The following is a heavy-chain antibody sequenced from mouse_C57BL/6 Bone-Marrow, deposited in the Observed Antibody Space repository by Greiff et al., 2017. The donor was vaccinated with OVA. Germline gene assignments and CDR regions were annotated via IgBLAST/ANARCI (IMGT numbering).Heavy chain of an antibody. CDR3: ARDRGAAQATDY. D-gene: IGHD3-2*02. J-gene: IGHJ2*01. CDR1: GFTFSSYA. V-gene: IGHV5-4*01. CDR2: ISDGGSYT. Sequence: EVKLVESGGGLVKPGGSLKLSCAASGFTFSSYAMSWVRQTPEKRLEWVATISDGGSYTYYPDNVKGRFTISRDNAKNNLYLQMSHLKSEDTAMYYCARDRGAAQATDYWGQGTTLTVSS.